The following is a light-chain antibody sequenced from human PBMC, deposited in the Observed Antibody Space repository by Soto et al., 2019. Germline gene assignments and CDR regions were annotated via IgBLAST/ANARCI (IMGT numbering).Light chain of an antibody. J-gene: IGKJ1*01. CDR1: QGIRND. Sequence: DIQMAQATSSLFASVGDRENITCRASQGIRNDLGWYQQKPGKAPKRLIYAASSLQSGVPSRFSGSGSGTDFTLTISRLEPEDCAVYYCQQYGSSGTFGQGTKVDIK. CDR3: QQYGSSGT. V-gene: IGKV1-17*01. CDR2: AAS.